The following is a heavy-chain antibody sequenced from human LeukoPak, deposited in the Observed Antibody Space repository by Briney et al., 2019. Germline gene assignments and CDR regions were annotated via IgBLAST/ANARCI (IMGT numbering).Heavy chain of an antibody. CDR2: IYYSGST. J-gene: IGHJ4*02. D-gene: IGHD5-12*01. CDR3: ARERGYDRDFDY. Sequence: SETLSLTCTVSGGSISSYYWSWIRQPPGKGLEWIRYIYYSGSTNYNPSLKSRVTISVDTSKNQFSLKLSSVTAADTAVYYCARERGYDRDFDYWGQGTLVTVSS. V-gene: IGHV4-59*01. CDR1: GGSISSYY.